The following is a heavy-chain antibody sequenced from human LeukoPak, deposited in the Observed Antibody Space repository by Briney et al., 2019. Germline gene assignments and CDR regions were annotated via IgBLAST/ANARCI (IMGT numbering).Heavy chain of an antibody. Sequence: PSETLSLTCTVSGDSISSYHWSWIRQPAGKGLEWIGRIYTSGSTNYNPSLKSRVTMSVDTSKNQFSLKLSSVTAADTAVYYCARSTGTTVFSMGVRNYYYYMDVWGKGTTVTVSS. V-gene: IGHV4-4*07. CDR1: GDSISSYH. J-gene: IGHJ6*03. D-gene: IGHD4-11*01. CDR3: ARSTGTTVFSMGVRNYYYYMDV. CDR2: IYTSGST.